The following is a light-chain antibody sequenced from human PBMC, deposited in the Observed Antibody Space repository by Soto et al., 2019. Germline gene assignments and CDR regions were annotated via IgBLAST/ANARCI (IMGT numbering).Light chain of an antibody. CDR2: GAS. CDR1: QSIGLA. CDR3: QQYNNWPRT. J-gene: IGKJ1*01. Sequence: EIVLTQSPATLSLSPGERATLSCRASQSIGLAIAWYQHKPGQAPRLLIYGASTRATGIPARFSGSGSGTEFTLTINSLQSEDFAVYYCQQYNNWPRTFGQGTKVDIK. V-gene: IGKV3-15*01.